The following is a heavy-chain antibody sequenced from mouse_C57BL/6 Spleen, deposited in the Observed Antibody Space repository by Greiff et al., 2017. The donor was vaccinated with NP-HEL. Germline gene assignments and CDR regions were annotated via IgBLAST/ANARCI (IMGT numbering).Heavy chain of an antibody. J-gene: IGHJ2*01. CDR3: AREGGYDYDGGY. Sequence: DVKLQESGPGLVKPSQSLSLTCSVTGYSITSGYYWNWIRQFPGNKLEWMGYISYDGSNNYNPSLKNRISITRDTSKNQFFLKLNSVTTEDTATYYCAREGGYDYDGGYWGQSTTLTVSS. CDR1: GYSITSGYY. D-gene: IGHD2-4*01. CDR2: ISYDGSN. V-gene: IGHV3-6*01.